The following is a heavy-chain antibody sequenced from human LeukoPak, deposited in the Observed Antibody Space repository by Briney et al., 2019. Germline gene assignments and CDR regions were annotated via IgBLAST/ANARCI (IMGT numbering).Heavy chain of an antibody. V-gene: IGHV3-23*01. J-gene: IGHJ4*02. CDR3: AKWGDYDVLTGYYDSDY. D-gene: IGHD3-9*01. Sequence: SVKGRFTISRDNSKNTLYLQMNSLSAEGTAIYYCAKWGDYDVLTGYYDSDYWGQGTLVTVSS.